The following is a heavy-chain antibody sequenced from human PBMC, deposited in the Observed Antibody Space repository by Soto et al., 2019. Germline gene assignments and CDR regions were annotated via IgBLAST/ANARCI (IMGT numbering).Heavy chain of an antibody. Sequence: QVQLQQWGAGLLKPSETLSLNCAVNGGSLSGYYWSWIRQPPGKGLEWIGEIKDGGYTNYSPSLKSRATISSDTSNNQFSLRLNSVTAADTGLYSCARGQEGVLATHWDQGALVTVSS. J-gene: IGHJ1*01. CDR3: ARGQEGVLATH. D-gene: IGHD5-12*01. CDR1: GGSLSGYY. CDR2: IKDGGYT. V-gene: IGHV4-34*01.